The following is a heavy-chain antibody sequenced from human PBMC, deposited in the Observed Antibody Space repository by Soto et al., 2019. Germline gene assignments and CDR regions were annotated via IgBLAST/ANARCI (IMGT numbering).Heavy chain of an antibody. CDR3: ARGVLH. CDR2: IYYSGST. V-gene: IGHV4-31*03. J-gene: IGHJ4*02. Sequence: QVQLQESGPGLVKPSQTLSLTCTVSGGSISSGRYYWSWIRQHPGKGLEWIGSIYYSGSTYYNPSLKSRFTTTVDTSKNQLSLKVSSVTAADTAVYYCARGVLHRGQGTLVIVSS. D-gene: IGHD3-16*01. CDR1: GGSISSGRYY.